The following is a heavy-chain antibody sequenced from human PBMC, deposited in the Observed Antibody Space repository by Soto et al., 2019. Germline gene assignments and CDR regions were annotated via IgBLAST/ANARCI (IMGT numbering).Heavy chain of an antibody. J-gene: IGHJ4*02. V-gene: IGHV3-11*01. Sequence: GGSLRLSCAASGVGFRHYFMSWMRQAPGKGLEWVSYIGPYGNSKYYADSVKGRFTISRDDAKESLYLDMNNLRAEDTAVYYCARDDYTYGVYWGQGSLVTVSS. CDR3: ARDDYTYGVY. D-gene: IGHD5-12*01. CDR1: GVGFRHYF. CDR2: IGPYGNSK.